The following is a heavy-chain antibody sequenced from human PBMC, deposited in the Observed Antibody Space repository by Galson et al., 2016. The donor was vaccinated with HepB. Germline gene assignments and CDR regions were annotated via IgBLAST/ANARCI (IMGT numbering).Heavy chain of an antibody. CDR3: ARDGGVIRDHDPFDI. CDR1: GFTFSSYS. J-gene: IGHJ3*02. V-gene: IGHV3-21*01. D-gene: IGHD3-16*02. CDR2: ISRSSNSI. Sequence: SLRLSCAASGFTFSSYSMNWVRQAPGKGLEWVSSISRSSNSIYNADSVKGRFTVSRDNGKNSLYLQMNSLRVEDTAVYYCARDGGVIRDHDPFDIWGQGTMVTVSS.